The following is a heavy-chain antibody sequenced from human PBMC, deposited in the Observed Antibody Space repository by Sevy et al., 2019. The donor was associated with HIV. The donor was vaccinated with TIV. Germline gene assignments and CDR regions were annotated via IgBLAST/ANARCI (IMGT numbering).Heavy chain of an antibody. J-gene: IGHJ4*02. V-gene: IGHV1-69*13. CDR2: IIPMFGTA. Sequence: ASVKVSCKASGRTFSSSAISWVRQAPGQGLEWLGGIIPMFGTANYVQKFQGRVTFTGDESTSTAYMELSGLGSEDTAVYYCARSMSWYASFDYWGQGTLVTVSS. CDR1: GRTFSSSA. CDR3: ARSMSWYASFDY. D-gene: IGHD6-13*01.